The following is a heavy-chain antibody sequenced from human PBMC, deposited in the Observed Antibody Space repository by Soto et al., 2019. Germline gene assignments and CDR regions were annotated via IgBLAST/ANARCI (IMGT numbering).Heavy chain of an antibody. J-gene: IGHJ4*02. CDR3: ARGYTAAPRTSHFDY. CDR1: GFTFSSYA. Sequence: QVQLVEPGGGVVQPGRSLRLSCAASGFTFSSYAMHWVRQAPGKGLEWVAVISYDGSNEFYADSVKGRFTISRDNSKNTLYLQMNSLRAEDTAVYYCARGYTAAPRTSHFDYWGQGTLVTVSS. V-gene: IGHV3-30-3*01. D-gene: IGHD6-13*01. CDR2: ISYDGSNE.